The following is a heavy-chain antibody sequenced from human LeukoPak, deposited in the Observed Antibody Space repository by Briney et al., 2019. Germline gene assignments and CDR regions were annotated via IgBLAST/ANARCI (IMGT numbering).Heavy chain of an antibody. CDR2: ISWNSGNI. CDR3: ARAGPFHPLIVVVPAAIDY. CDR1: GFTFGDYA. J-gene: IGHJ4*02. V-gene: IGHV3-9*01. Sequence: GRSERLSCAASGFTFGDYAMHWVRQVPGKGLEWVSGISWNSGNIDYADSVKGRFTISRDNAKKSLYLQMNSLRAEDTAVYYCARAGPFHPLIVVVPAAIDYWGQGTLVTVSS. D-gene: IGHD2-2*02.